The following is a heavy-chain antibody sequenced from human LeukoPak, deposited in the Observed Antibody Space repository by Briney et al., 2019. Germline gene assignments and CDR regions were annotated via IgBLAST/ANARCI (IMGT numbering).Heavy chain of an antibody. CDR2: IRNDESNE. J-gene: IGHJ4*02. CDR1: GFTFNSYN. Sequence: GGSLRLFCAASGFTFNSYNMHWVRQAPGKGLEWVALIRNDESNEYYADSVKGRFTISRDNSKNTLYLQIDSLRAEDTAVYYCAKDQGYYYGHSLDYWGQRTLVTVSS. CDR3: AKDQGYYYGHSLDY. V-gene: IGHV3-30*02. D-gene: IGHD3-10*01.